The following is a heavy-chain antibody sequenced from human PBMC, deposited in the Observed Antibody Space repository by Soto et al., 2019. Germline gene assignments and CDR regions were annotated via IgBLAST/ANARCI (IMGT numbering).Heavy chain of an antibody. V-gene: IGHV2-70*01. CDR2: IDWDDDK. CDR1: GFSLSTSGMC. D-gene: IGHD3-22*01. Sequence: SGPTLVNPTQTLTLTCTFSGFSLSTSGMCVSWIRQPPGKALEWLALIDWDDDKYYSTSLKTRLTISKDTSKNQVVLTMTHMDPVDTATYYCARYMFDSSGSPSPDYWGQGTLVTVSS. J-gene: IGHJ4*02. CDR3: ARYMFDSSGSPSPDY.